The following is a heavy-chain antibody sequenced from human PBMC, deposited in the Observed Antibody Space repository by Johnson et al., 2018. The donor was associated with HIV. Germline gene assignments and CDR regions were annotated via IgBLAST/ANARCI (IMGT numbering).Heavy chain of an antibody. CDR2: ISYDGSNK. D-gene: IGHD6-13*01. CDR1: GFTFSSYA. CDR3: ARAPPGLRSSSWYWGPDPPASKEDDAFDI. J-gene: IGHJ3*02. Sequence: QVLLVESGGGVVQPGRSLRLSCAASGFTFSSYAMHWVRQAPGKGLEWVAVISYDGSNKYSADSVKGRFTISRDNSKTPLYLPMNSLRAEDTAVDYCARAPPGLRSSSWYWGPDPPASKEDDAFDIWGQGTMVTVSS. V-gene: IGHV3-30-3*01.